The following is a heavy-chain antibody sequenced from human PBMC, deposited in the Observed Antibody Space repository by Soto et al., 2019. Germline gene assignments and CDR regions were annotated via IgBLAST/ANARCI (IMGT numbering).Heavy chain of an antibody. CDR2: IKEDGSEK. V-gene: IGHV3-7*03. CDR1: GFTFSSYW. D-gene: IGHD4-17*01. J-gene: IGHJ4*02. Sequence: EVQLVESGGGLVQPGGSLRLSCVASGFTFSSYWMRWVRQAPGKGLEWVANIKEDGSEKYYVDSVKGRFTISRDNAKNSLYLQMNSLRAEGTAVYYCASESYDYGDFWGQGTLVTVSS. CDR3: ASESYDYGDF.